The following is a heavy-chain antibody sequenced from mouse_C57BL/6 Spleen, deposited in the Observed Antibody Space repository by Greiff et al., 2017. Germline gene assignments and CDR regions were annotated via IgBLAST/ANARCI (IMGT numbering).Heavy chain of an antibody. J-gene: IGHJ2*01. CDR2: IDPENGDT. V-gene: IGHV14-4*01. Sequence: VQLQQSGAELVRPGASVKLSCTASGFNIKDDYMNWVKQRPEQGLEWIGWIDPENGDTEYASKFQGTATLTADTSSTTAYLQLSSLTSEDTTVYYCTTALSLYSWGQGTTLTVSA. CDR1: GFNIKDDY. D-gene: IGHD6-2*01. CDR3: TTALSLYS.